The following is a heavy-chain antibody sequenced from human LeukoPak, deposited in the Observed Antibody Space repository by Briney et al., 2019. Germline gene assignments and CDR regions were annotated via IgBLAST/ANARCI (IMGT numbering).Heavy chain of an antibody. CDR3: ARDLVGIAALYFDY. D-gene: IGHD6-13*01. J-gene: IGHJ4*02. V-gene: IGHV4-39*07. Sequence: SETLSLTCTVSGGSISSSSYYWGWIRQPPGKGLEWIGSIYYSGSTYYNPSLKSRVTISVDTSKNQFSLKLSSVTAADTAVYYCARDLVGIAALYFDYWGQGTLVTVSS. CDR2: IYYSGST. CDR1: GGSISSSSYY.